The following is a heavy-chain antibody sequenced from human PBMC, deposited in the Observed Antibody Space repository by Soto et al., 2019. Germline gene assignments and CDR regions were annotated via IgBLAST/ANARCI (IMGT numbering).Heavy chain of an antibody. J-gene: IGHJ6*02. Sequence: QVQLVESGGGLVKPGGSLRLSCAASGLTFSDYYMSWIRQAPGKGLEWVSYFTSSGSYTKYANSEKGRFTISRGNAKNSVYMQMNSLRADDTAVYYCARELDGIDVWGQGTTVTVSS. CDR3: ARELDGIDV. V-gene: IGHV3-11*05. CDR1: GLTFSDYY. CDR2: FTSSGSYT.